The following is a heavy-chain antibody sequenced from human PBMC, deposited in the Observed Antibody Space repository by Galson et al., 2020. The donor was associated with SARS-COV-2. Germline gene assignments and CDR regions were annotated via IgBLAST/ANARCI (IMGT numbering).Heavy chain of an antibody. D-gene: IGHD2-21*02. J-gene: IGHJ6*03. Sequence: SETLSLTCAVSGDSISSNYWWNWVRQPPGKGLEWIGKIYHRGNSIHNPSLESRVTISIDKSRNQFSLRLNSVTVADTAVYYCARIIVTAYYFSYMDVWGKGTTVTVSS. CDR2: IYHRGNS. CDR1: GDSISSNYW. V-gene: IGHV4-4*02. CDR3: ARIIVTAYYFSYMDV.